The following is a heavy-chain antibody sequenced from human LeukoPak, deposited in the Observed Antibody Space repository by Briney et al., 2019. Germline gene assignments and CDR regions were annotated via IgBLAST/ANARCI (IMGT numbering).Heavy chain of an antibody. V-gene: IGHV3-23*01. Sequence: GGSLRLSCAASGFTFSSYAMSWVRQAPGKGLEWVSGISGSGGSTYYADSVKGRFTISRDNSKNTLYLQMTSLRAEDTAVYYCAKDLSPYGGNSVTDYWGQGTLVTVSS. D-gene: IGHD4-23*01. J-gene: IGHJ4*02. CDR3: AKDLSPYGGNSVTDY. CDR1: GFTFSSYA. CDR2: ISGSGGST.